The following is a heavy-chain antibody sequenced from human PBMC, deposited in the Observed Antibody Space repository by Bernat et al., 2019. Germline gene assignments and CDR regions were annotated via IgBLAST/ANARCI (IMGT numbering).Heavy chain of an antibody. D-gene: IGHD1-7*01. J-gene: IGHJ5*02. CDR1: GYIFATYL. CDR2: ISTYKGNT. CDR3: ARGSNVNWNYYH. Sequence: QVQLVQSGTEVKKPGASVKVSCKASGYIFATYLISWVRQAPGQGLEWMGWISTYKGNTNYAQKFQGRITMTTDSSTTTAYMELRGLRPDDTAVYYGARGSNVNWNYYHWGQGTLVTVSS. V-gene: IGHV1-18*01.